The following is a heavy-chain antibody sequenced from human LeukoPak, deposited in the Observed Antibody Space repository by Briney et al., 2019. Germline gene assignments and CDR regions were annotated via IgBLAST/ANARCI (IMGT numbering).Heavy chain of an antibody. CDR3: ARARPPQNDAFDI. CDR2: IYYSGST. J-gene: IGHJ3*02. CDR1: GGSISSGGYY. D-gene: IGHD6-6*01. V-gene: IGHV4-31*03. Sequence: SQTLSLTCTVSGGSISSGGYYWSWIRQHPGKGLEWIGYIYYSGSTYYNPSLKSRVTISVDTSKNQFSLKLSSVTAADTAVYYCARARPPQNDAFDIWGQGTMVTVSP.